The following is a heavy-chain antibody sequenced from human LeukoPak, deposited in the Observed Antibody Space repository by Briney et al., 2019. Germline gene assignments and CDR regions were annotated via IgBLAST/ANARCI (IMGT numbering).Heavy chain of an antibody. CDR2: IYSSGST. Sequence: SETLSLTCTVSGGSISNNYWACIRQPAGKGLEWIGRIYSSGSTIYNPSLRSRVTISLDMSKNQFSLRLGSVTAADTAVYYCARVTLRGVLVDWGQGTLVTVSS. V-gene: IGHV4-4*07. CDR3: ARVTLRGVLVD. D-gene: IGHD3-10*01. J-gene: IGHJ4*02. CDR1: GGSISNNY.